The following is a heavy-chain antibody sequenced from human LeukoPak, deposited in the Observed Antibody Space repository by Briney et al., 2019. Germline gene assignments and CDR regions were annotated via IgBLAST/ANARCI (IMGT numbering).Heavy chain of an antibody. CDR1: GYTFTSYD. CDR2: MNPNSGNT. Sequence: GASVKVSCKASGYTFTSYDINWVRQATGQGLEWMGWMNPNSGNTGYAQEFQGRVTMTRNTSISTAYMELSSLRSEDTAVYYSARGLGYSSSWYGIDYWGQGTLVTVSS. V-gene: IGHV1-8*01. D-gene: IGHD6-13*01. CDR3: ARGLGYSSSWYGIDY. J-gene: IGHJ4*02.